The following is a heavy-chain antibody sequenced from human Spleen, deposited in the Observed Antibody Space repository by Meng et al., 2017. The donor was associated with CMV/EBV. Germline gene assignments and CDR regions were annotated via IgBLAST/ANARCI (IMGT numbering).Heavy chain of an antibody. CDR1: GFTFSSYG. D-gene: IGHD3-22*01. Sequence: GGSLRLSCAASGFTFSSYGMHWVRQAPGKGLEWVAFIRYDGSNKYYADSVKGRFTISRDNSKNTLYLQMNSLRAEDTAVYYCAKDFASYDSSGQYASYWGQGTLVTVSS. CDR2: IRYDGSNK. CDR3: AKDFASYDSSGQYASY. J-gene: IGHJ4*02. V-gene: IGHV3-30*02.